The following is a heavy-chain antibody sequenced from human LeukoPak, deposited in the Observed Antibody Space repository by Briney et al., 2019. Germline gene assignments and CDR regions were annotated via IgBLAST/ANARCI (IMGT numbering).Heavy chain of an antibody. CDR2: ISADGGST. Sequence: GGSLRLSCVASGLTFHDYAMHWVRQAPGKGLEWVSLISADGGSTFYADSVRGRFSISRDNSKNSLYLQMNSLRTEDTAMYYCAKESGKFDYWGQGTLVPVSS. CDR3: AKESGKFDY. J-gene: IGHJ4*02. CDR1: GLTFHDYA. V-gene: IGHV3-43*02.